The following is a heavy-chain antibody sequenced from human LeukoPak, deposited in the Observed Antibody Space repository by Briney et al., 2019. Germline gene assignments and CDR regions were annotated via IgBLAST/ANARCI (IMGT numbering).Heavy chain of an antibody. CDR3: ARGYDFWSGYYGWFDP. D-gene: IGHD3-3*01. J-gene: IGHJ5*02. Sequence: PGGSLRLSCAASGFTFNNYYVSWIRRAPGKGLEWISYISISGYSTYYADSVKGRFTISRDNAKNSLYLQMNNLRPEDTAFYYCARGYDFWSGYYGWFDPWGQGTLITVSS. CDR2: ISISGYST. V-gene: IGHV3-11*04. CDR1: GFTFNNYY.